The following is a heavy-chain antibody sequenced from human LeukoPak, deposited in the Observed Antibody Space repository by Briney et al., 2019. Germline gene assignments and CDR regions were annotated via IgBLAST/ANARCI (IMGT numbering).Heavy chain of an antibody. J-gene: IGHJ3*02. CDR3: ARFRDCSGGSCYVDAFDI. Sequence: GGSLRLSCAASGFTFSDYYMSWIRQAPGKGLEWVSYISSSSSYTNYADSVKGRFTISRDNAKNSLYLQMNSLRAEDTAVYYCARFRDCSGGSCYVDAFDIWGQGTMVTVSS. CDR1: GFTFSDYY. V-gene: IGHV3-11*06. D-gene: IGHD2-15*01. CDR2: ISSSSSYT.